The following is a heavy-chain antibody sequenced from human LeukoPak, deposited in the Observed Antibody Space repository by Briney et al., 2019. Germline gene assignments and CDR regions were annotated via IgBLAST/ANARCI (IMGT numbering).Heavy chain of an antibody. D-gene: IGHD3-10*01. CDR3: ARGRWTDVARGSYYFDY. CDR1: GYTFTSYG. V-gene: IGHV1-18*01. J-gene: IGHJ4*02. CDR2: ISAYNGNT. Sequence: ASVKVSRKASGYTFTSYGISWVRQAPGQGLEWMGWISAYNGNTNYAQKLQGRVTMTTDTSTSTAYMELRSLRSDDTAVYYCARGRWTDVARGSYYFDYWGQGTLVSVST.